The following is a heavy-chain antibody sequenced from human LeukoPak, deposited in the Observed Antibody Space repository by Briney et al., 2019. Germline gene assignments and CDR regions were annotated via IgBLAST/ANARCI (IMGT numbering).Heavy chain of an antibody. D-gene: IGHD5-18*01. J-gene: IGHJ4*02. V-gene: IGHV3-23*01. CDR1: GFTFSSYA. CDR2: ISGSGGST. CDR3: AKDLGYSYGFDY. Sequence: GGSLRLSCAASGFTFSSYAMSWVRQAPGKGLEWVSAISGSGGSTYYADSVKGRFTISRDNSKNTLYLQMNSLRAEDTALYYCAKDLGYSYGFDYWGQGTLVTVSS.